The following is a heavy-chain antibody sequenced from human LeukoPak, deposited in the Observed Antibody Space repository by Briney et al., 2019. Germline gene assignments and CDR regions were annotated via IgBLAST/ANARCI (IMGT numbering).Heavy chain of an antibody. CDR2: IFQTGHS. CDR1: GGSISTFY. D-gene: IGHD5-18*01. V-gene: IGHV4-59*08. CDR3: ARALRGYSYSV. Sequence: SETLSLTCTVSGGSISTFYWSWLRQPPGKGLEWIGYIFQTGHSNYNPSLKGRVTISVDTSKNQFSLKLSSVTAADTAVYYCARALRGYSYSVWGQGTLVTVSS. J-gene: IGHJ4*02.